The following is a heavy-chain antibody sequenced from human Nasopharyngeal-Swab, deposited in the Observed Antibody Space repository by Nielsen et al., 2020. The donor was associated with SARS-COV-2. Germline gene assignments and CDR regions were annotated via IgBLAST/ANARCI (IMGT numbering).Heavy chain of an antibody. J-gene: IGHJ6*03. D-gene: IGHD4-17*01. CDR1: GGTFSSYA. CDR3: ARGHGDYVRPHYYYYYMDV. Sequence: SVKVSCKASGGTFSSYAISWVRQAPGQGLEWMGGIIPIFGTANYAQKFQGRVTITADESTSTAYMELSSLRSEDTAVYYCARGHGDYVRPHYYYYYMDVWGKWTTVTVSS. CDR2: IIPIFGTA. V-gene: IGHV1-69*13.